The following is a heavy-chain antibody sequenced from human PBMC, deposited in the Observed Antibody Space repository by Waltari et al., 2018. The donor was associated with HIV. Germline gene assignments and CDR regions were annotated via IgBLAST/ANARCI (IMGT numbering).Heavy chain of an antibody. Sequence: QITLKESGPTLVKPTQTLTLTCTFSGFSLSTSGVAVGWIRQPPGKALEWLALIYWVDDKRYSPSLKGSLTITKDTSKNQVVLTMTNVDPVDTATYYCAHGYCSSSSCHHFDCWGQGTLVTVSS. CDR1: GFSLSTSGVA. CDR2: IYWVDDK. D-gene: IGHD2-2*01. J-gene: IGHJ4*02. V-gene: IGHV2-5*02. CDR3: AHGYCSSSSCHHFDC.